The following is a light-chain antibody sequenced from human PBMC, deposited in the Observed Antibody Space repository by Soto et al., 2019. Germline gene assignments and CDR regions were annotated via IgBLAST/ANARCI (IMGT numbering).Light chain of an antibody. CDR2: GSS. V-gene: IGKV3-20*01. J-gene: IGKJ2*01. CDR3: QQYGRSPGYT. Sequence: EIVLTQSPGTLSLSTGERATLSCRASQSVSSSSLTWYQQKPGQAPRVLVYGSSRRATGIPDRFSGSGSGTDFTITISRLEPEDFAVYYCQQYGRSPGYTFGQVNKLEIK. CDR1: QSVSSSS.